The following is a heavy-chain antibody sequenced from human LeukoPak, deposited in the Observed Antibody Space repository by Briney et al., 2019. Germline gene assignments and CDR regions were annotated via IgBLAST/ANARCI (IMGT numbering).Heavy chain of an antibody. D-gene: IGHD2-15*01. J-gene: IGHJ6*02. CDR3: ARDCSGGSCYYYYGMDV. CDR2: IYSGGST. CDR1: GFTVSSNY. V-gene: IGHV3-66*01. Sequence: GGSLRLSCAASGFTVSSNYMSWVRQAPGKGLEWVSVIYSGGSTYYADSVKGRFTISRDNSKNTLYLQMNSLRAEDTAVYYCARDCSGGSCYYYYGMDVWGQGTTVTVSS.